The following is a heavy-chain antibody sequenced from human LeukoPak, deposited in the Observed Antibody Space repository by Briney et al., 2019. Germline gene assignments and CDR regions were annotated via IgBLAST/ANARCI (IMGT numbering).Heavy chain of an antibody. CDR3: AREPAYDIFSGYRLFYYYMDV. D-gene: IGHD3-9*01. J-gene: IGHJ6*03. Sequence: SETLSLTCTVSGGSISSYYWSWIRQPAGKGLEWIGRIYTSGSTNYNPSLKSRVTMSVDTSKNQFSLKLSSVTAADTAVYYCAREPAYDIFSGYRLFYYYMDVWGKGTTVTVSS. CDR2: IYTSGST. CDR1: GGSISSYY. V-gene: IGHV4-4*07.